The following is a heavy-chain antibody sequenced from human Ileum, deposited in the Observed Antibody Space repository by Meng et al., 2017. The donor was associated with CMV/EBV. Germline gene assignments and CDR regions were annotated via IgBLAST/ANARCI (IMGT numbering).Heavy chain of an antibody. J-gene: IGHJ3*02. V-gene: IGHV3-7*01. CDR3: ARSTLWGYCSSSSCSNAFDI. CDR1: GFTFSSYW. CDR2: IKQDGSEK. D-gene: IGHD2-2*01. Sequence: GVLKISCAASGFTFSSYWMSWVRQAPGKGLEWVANIKQDGSEKYYVDSVKGRFTISRDNAKNSLYLQMNSLRAEDTAVYYCARSTLWGYCSSSSCSNAFDIWGQGTMVTVSS.